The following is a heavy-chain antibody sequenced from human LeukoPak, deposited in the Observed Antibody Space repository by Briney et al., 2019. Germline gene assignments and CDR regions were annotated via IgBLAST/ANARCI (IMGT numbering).Heavy chain of an antibody. CDR3: ARDGYDFWSGYYTGFDWFDP. V-gene: IGHV1-2*02. J-gene: IGHJ5*02. CDR1: GYTFTGYY. D-gene: IGHD3-3*01. Sequence: ASVKVSCKASGYTFTGYYMHWVRQAPGQGLEWMGWINPNSGGTNYAQKFQGRVTMTRDTSISTAYMELSRLRSDDTAVYYCARDGYDFWSGYYTGFDWFDPWGQGTLVTVSS. CDR2: INPNSGGT.